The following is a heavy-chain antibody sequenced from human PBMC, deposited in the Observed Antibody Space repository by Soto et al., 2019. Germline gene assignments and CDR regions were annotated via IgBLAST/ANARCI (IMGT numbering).Heavy chain of an antibody. Sequence: QITLRQSGPTRVRPTQPLTLTCNFSGFSLSSSGVGVGWIRQPPGKAPEWLVVIYWDDDKRYSPSLKSRLTITKDSPKNQVVVTMTNMDPVDTGTYYCAHRAVYSGSYWDGGYFDAWGQGTPVTVSP. CDR3: AHRAVYSGSYWDGGYFDA. CDR2: IYWDDDK. J-gene: IGHJ4*02. V-gene: IGHV2-5*02. CDR1: GFSLSSSGVG. D-gene: IGHD1-26*01.